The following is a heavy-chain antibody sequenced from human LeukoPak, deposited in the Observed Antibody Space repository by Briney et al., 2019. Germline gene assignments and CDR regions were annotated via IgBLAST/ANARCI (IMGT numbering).Heavy chain of an antibody. V-gene: IGHV3-30*02. J-gene: IGHJ4*02. CDR2: IRYDGSNK. CDR3: AKTPRSGYYLHY. CDR1: GFTFSSYG. D-gene: IGHD3-22*01. Sequence: GGSLRLSCAASGFTFSSYGMHWVRQAPGKGLEWVAFIRYDGSNKYYADSVKGRFTISRDNSKNTLYLQMNSLRAEDTVVYYCAKTPRSGYYLHYWGQGTLVTVSS.